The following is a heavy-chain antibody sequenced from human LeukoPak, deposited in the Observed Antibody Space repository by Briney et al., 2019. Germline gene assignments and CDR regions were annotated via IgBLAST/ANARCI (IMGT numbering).Heavy chain of an antibody. Sequence: GGSLRLSCAASGFTFSNYAMSWVRQAPGKGLEWVSAISGRGTDTYYAASVKGRFNISRDNSKNTLYLQMNSVRAEDTAVYYCAGLVVVPDAGRYFDSWGQGTLVTVSS. J-gene: IGHJ4*02. CDR3: AGLVVVPDAGRYFDS. D-gene: IGHD2-2*01. CDR2: ISGRGTDT. V-gene: IGHV3-23*01. CDR1: GFTFSNYA.